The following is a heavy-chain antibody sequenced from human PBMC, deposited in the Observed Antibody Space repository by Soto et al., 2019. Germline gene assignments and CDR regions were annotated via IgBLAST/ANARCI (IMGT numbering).Heavy chain of an antibody. CDR1: GASISDYY. CDR2: IYYSGRT. CDR3: ARDLMRCSSGSCYELFQH. J-gene: IGHJ1*01. Sequence: QVQLQESGPGLVKPSETLSLTCTVSGASISDYYWTWVRQSPGKGLEWIGYIYYSGRTNYNPSLKSRVTISVDTAKNQFSLRLSSGTAADTAMYYCARDLMRCSSGSCYELFQHWGRGTMGTGSS. D-gene: IGHD2-15*01. V-gene: IGHV4-59*01.